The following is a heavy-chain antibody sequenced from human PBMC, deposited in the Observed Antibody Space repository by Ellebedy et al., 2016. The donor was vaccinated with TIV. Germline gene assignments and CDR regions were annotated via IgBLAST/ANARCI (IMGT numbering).Heavy chain of an antibody. V-gene: IGHV3-33*06. CDR3: AKSSDDYYRQPLDFYPQPLDF. Sequence: GESLKISCAASGFTFSSFVIHCVRQAPEKVLDWVAAIMYLRTHTIDADSCRGRFTVSRDNSKYMLFLQMNSLIVEDTALYFCAKSSDDYYRQPLDFYPQPLDFWGQGTLVTVSS. D-gene: IGHD2-21*02. CDR1: GFTFSSFV. J-gene: IGHJ4*02. CDR2: IMYLRTHT.